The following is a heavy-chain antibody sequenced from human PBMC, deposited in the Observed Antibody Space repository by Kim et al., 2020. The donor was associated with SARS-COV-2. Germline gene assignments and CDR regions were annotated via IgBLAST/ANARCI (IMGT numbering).Heavy chain of an antibody. V-gene: IGHV3-23*01. D-gene: IGHD3-16*01. J-gene: IGHJ4*02. CDR1: GFTFTGHA. Sequence: GGSLRLSCRTSGFTFTGHAMSWVRQAPGKGLEWVSRIDGSAGTTYYVYSVKGRFTISRDDSNTTQYLHMIAFRGDAAAVYDCMNGGWAWLWDHWGQGTLV. CDR3: MNGGWAWLWDH. CDR2: IDGSAGTT.